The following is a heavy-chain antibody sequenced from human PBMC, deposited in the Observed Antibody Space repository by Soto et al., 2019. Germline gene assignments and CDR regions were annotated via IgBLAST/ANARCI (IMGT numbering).Heavy chain of an antibody. CDR2: IGTAGDT. D-gene: IGHD3-3*01. CDR3: ARGAYYGFWSGRHNWFDP. CDR1: GFTFSSYA. V-gene: IGHV3-13*01. Sequence: PGGSLRLSCAASGFTFSSYAMSWVRQAPGKGLEWVSAIGTAGDTYYPGSVKGRFTISRENAKNSLYLQMNSLRAGGTAVYYCARGAYYGFWSGRHNWFDPWGRGTLVTVSS. J-gene: IGHJ5*02.